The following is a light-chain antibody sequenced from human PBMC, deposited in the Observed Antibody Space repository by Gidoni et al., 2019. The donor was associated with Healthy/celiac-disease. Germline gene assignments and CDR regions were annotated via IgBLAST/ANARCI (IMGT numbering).Light chain of an antibody. CDR3: QQRSNWPPLT. J-gene: IGKJ4*01. V-gene: IGKV3-11*01. CDR2: DAS. CDR1: QGVSSY. Sequence: EIVLTQSPATLSLPPGERATLSCRASQGVSSYLAWYQQKPGQAPRLLIYDASNRATGIPARFSGSGSGTDFTLTISSLEPEDFAVYYCQQRSNWPPLTFGGGTKVEIK.